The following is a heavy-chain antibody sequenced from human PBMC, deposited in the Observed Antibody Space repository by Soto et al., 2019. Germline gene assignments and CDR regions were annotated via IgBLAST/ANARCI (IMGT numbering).Heavy chain of an antibody. CDR1: GFTFSNAW. CDR2: IKSKTDGGTT. CDR3: TTKSYPLTYCGGDCYYYYYYGMDV. Sequence: GGSLRLSCAASGFTFSNAWMNWVRQAPGKGLEWVGRIKSKTDGGTTDYAAPVKGRFTISRDDSKNTLYLQMNSLKTEDTAVYYCTTKSYPLTYCGGDCYYYYYYGMDVWGQGTTVTVSS. J-gene: IGHJ6*02. V-gene: IGHV3-15*07. D-gene: IGHD2-21*02.